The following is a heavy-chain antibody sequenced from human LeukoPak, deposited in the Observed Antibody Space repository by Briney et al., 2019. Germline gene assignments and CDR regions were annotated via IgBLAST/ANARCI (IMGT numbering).Heavy chain of an antibody. J-gene: IGHJ4*02. CDR1: GGSFSGYY. V-gene: IGHV4-34*01. CDR2: INHSGST. D-gene: IGHD3-10*01. CDR3: ARVRYYYGSGSYYLLDY. Sequence: PSETLSLTCAVYGGSFSGYYWSWIRQPPGKGLEWIGEINHSGSTNYNPSLKSRVTISVDTSKNQFSLKLSSVTAADTAVYYCARVRYYYGSGSYYLLDYWGQGTLVTVYS.